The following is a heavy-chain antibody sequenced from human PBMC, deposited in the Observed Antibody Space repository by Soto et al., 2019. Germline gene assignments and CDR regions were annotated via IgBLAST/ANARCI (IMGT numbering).Heavy chain of an antibody. CDR2: ISSNGGST. D-gene: IGHD2-15*01. Sequence: GGSLRLSCAASGFTFSSYAMHWVRQAPGKGLEYVSAISSNGGSTYYANSVKGRFTISRDNSKNTLYLQMGSLRAEDMAVYLCARDLHCSGGSCYSAFDIWGQGTMVTVSS. CDR1: GFTFSSYA. J-gene: IGHJ3*02. V-gene: IGHV3-64*01. CDR3: ARDLHCSGGSCYSAFDI.